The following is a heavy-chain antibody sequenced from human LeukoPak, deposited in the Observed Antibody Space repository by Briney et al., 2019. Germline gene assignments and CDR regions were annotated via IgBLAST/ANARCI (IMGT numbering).Heavy chain of an antibody. Sequence: ASVKVSCKASGYTFTSYGISWVRQAPGQGLEWMGWISAYNGNTNYAQKLQGRVTMTTDTSTSTAYMELRSLRSDDTAVYYCARDVSSIVVVPDAIGWFDPWGQGTLVTVSS. V-gene: IGHV1-18*01. CDR1: GYTFTSYG. D-gene: IGHD2-2*01. CDR2: ISAYNGNT. J-gene: IGHJ5*02. CDR3: ARDVSSIVVVPDAIGWFDP.